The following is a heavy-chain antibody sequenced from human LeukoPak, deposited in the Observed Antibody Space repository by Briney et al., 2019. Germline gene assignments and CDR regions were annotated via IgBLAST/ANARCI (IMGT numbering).Heavy chain of an antibody. CDR3: AKAEGYDILTGLDY. V-gene: IGHV3-23*01. CDR1: GFTFSSYA. Sequence: SGGSLRLSCATSGFTFSSYAMSWVRQAPGKGLEWVSDIGASGGSTYYADSVKGRFTISRDNSKNTLYLQMNSLRTEDTAVYYCAKAEGYDILTGLDYWGQGNLVTVSS. CDR2: IGASGGST. D-gene: IGHD3-9*01. J-gene: IGHJ4*02.